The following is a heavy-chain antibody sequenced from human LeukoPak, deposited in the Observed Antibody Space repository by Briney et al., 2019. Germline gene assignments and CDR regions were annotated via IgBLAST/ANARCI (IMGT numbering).Heavy chain of an antibody. CDR2: IIPIFGTA. CDR1: GGTFSSYA. CDR3: ATVVPAESYYYYMDV. J-gene: IGHJ6*03. V-gene: IGHV1-69*05. D-gene: IGHD2-2*01. Sequence: ASVKVSCKASGGTFSSYAISWVRQAPGQGLEWMGGIIPIFGTANYAQKFQGRVTITTDESTSTAYMELSSLRSEDTAVYYCATVVPAESYYYYMDVWGKGTTVTVSS.